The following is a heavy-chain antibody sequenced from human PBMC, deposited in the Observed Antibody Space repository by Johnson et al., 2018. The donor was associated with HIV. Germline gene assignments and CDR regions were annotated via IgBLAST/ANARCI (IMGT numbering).Heavy chain of an antibody. CDR3: AKDRILSGYGPGAFDI. CDR1: GITFSDYA. J-gene: IGHJ3*02. Sequence: QVQLVESGGGVVQPGRSLRLSCAASGITFSDYAMHWVRQAPGKGLEWVAVISYDGSNKYYADSVKGRFTISRDNSKNTLYLQMNSLRAEDTAVYYCAKDRILSGYGPGAFDIWGQGTMVTVSS. D-gene: IGHD5-12*01. CDR2: ISYDGSNK. V-gene: IGHV3-30-3*01.